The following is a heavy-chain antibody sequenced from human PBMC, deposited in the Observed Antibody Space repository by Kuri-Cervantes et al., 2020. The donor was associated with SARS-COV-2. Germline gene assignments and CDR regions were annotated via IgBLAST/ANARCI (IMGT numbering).Heavy chain of an antibody. J-gene: IGHJ4*02. Sequence: GESLKISCAASGFTFSSYAMSWVRQAPGKGLEWVSSISSSSSYIYYADSAKGRFTISRDNAKNSLYLQMNSLRAEDTAVYYCANIAARPRYFDYWGQGTLVTVSS. CDR2: ISSSSSYI. CDR3: ANIAARPRYFDY. V-gene: IGHV3-21*01. CDR1: GFTFSSYA. D-gene: IGHD6-6*01.